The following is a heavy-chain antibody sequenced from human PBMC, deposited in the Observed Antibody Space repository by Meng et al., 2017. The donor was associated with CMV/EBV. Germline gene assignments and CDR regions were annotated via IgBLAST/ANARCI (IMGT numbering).Heavy chain of an antibody. J-gene: IGHJ4*02. Sequence: GGSLRLSCVASGFTFRSYSIHWVRQAPGKGPEWVAVLSSDGRDEYYAESVKGRFTIARDNSKNTLDLQATSLRPEDTALYYCARARGYCSTTSCWRTLDYWGQGTLVTVSS. CDR1: GFTFRSYS. D-gene: IGHD2-2*01. V-gene: IGHV3-30*04. CDR2: LSSDGRDE. CDR3: ARARGYCSTTSCWRTLDY.